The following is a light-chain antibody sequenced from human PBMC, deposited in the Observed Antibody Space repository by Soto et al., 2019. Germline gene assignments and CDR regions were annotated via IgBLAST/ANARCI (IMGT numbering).Light chain of an antibody. CDR3: QQYDNLPPFT. V-gene: IGKV1-33*01. CDR2: DAS. CDR1: QDISNF. Sequence: DIQMTQSPSSLSASVGDRVTITCQASQDISNFLNWYQQKPGTAPKLLIYDASNLETGVQSRFSGSGSGTDFTFTISRLQPENIATYYCQQYDNLPPFTFGPGTNVDSK. J-gene: IGKJ3*01.